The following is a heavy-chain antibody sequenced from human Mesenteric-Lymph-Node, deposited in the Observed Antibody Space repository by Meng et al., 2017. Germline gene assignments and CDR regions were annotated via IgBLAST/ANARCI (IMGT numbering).Heavy chain of an antibody. Sequence: ASAKVSCKASGYTFTGYYMHWVRQPPGQGLEWMGWIKPNSGGTNYAQKFQGRVTMTRDTSISTAYMELSRLRSDDTAVYYCARESSREGNALDIWGQGTMVTVSS. V-gene: IGHV1-2*02. D-gene: IGHD6-13*01. CDR1: GYTFTGYY. CDR2: IKPNSGGT. CDR3: ARESSREGNALDI. J-gene: IGHJ3*02.